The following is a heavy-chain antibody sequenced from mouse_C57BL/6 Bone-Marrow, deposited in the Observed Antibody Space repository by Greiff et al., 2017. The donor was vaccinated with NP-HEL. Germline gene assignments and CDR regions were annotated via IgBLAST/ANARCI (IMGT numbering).Heavy chain of an antibody. D-gene: IGHD2-1*01. V-gene: IGHV1-63*01. CDR2: IYPGGGYT. Sequence: VQLQQSGAELVRPGTSVKMSCKASGYTFSNYWIGWAKQRPGHGLEWIGDIYPGGGYTNYNEKFKGKATLTADKSSSTAYMQFSSLTSEDSAIYYCARSRGNYRFDYWGQGTTLTVSS. CDR3: ARSRGNYRFDY. J-gene: IGHJ2*01. CDR1: GYTFSNYW.